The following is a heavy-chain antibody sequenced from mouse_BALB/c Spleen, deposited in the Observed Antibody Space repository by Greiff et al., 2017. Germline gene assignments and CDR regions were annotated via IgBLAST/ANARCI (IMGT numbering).Heavy chain of an antibody. CDR2: INPSTGYT. CDR1: GYTFTSYW. D-gene: IGHD2-2*01. Sequence: QVQLQQSGAELAKPGASVKMSCKASGYTFTSYWMHWVKQRPGQGLEWIGYINPSTGYTEYNQKFKDKATLTADKSSSTAYMQLSSLTSEDSAVYYCARIYYGYSYAMDYWGQGTSVTVSS. V-gene: IGHV1-7*01. J-gene: IGHJ4*01. CDR3: ARIYYGYSYAMDY.